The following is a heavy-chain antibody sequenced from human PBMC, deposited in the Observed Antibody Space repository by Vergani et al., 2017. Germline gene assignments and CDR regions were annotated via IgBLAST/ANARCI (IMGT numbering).Heavy chain of an antibody. CDR2: IVVGSGKT. Sequence: QMQLVQSGPEVKKPGTSVKVSCKASGFTFTSSAMQWVRQARGQRLEWIGWIVVGSGKTNYAQKFQERVTITRDMSTSTAYMELSSLRSEDTAVYYCATGYNDGYEGMKYFDYWGQGTLVTVSS. CDR1: GFTFTSSA. D-gene: IGHD5-18*01. J-gene: IGHJ4*02. CDR3: ATGYNDGYEGMKYFDY. V-gene: IGHV1-58*02.